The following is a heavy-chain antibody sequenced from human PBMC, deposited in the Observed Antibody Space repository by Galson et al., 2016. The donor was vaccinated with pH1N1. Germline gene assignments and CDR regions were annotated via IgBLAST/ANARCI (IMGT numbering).Heavy chain of an antibody. Sequence: SLRLSCAASGFTFDDYAMHWVRQAPGKGLEWVSGISRNSGTLGYADSVKGRFTITRENAKNSLHLQMNSLRAEDPALYYCAKDITHSTVIRTAGFDPWGQGTLVTVSS. CDR2: ISRNSGTL. V-gene: IGHV3-9*01. CDR3: AKDITHSTVIRTAGFDP. CDR1: GFTFDDYA. D-gene: IGHD4-17*01. J-gene: IGHJ5*02.